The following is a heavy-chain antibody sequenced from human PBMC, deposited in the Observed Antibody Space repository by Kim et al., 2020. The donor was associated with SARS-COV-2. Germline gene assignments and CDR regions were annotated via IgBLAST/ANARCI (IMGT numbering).Heavy chain of an antibody. D-gene: IGHD3-10*01. J-gene: IGHJ5*01. Sequence: SETLSLTCAVYGGSFSGYYWSWIRQPPGKGLEWIGEINHSGSTNYNPSLKSRVTISVDTSKNQFSLKLSSVTAADTAVYYCARIPRITMVRGKPRTHNW. CDR3: ARIPRITMVRGKPRTHNW. CDR1: GGSFSGYY. V-gene: IGHV4-34*01. CDR2: INHSGST.